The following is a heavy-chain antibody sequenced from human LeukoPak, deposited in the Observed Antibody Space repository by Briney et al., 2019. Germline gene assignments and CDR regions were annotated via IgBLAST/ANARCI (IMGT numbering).Heavy chain of an antibody. V-gene: IGHV3-73*01. Sequence: PGGSLRLSCAASGFTFSGSAMHWVRQASGKGLEWVGRIRTKADSYATAYAASVKGRFTISRDDSKNTAYLQMNSLKTEDTAVYYCTGQEVDYGGGYCQPDYWGQGTLVTVSS. D-gene: IGHD2-21*02. CDR2: IRTKADSYAT. J-gene: IGHJ4*02. CDR1: GFTFSGSA. CDR3: TGQEVDYGGGYCQPDY.